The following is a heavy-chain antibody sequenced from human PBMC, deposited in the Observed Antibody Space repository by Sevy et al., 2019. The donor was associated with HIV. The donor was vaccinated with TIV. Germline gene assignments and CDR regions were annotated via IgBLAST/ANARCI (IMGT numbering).Heavy chain of an antibody. V-gene: IGHV3-48*01. J-gene: IGHJ6*02. CDR3: AREGGYTDQGMDV. CDR2: ISSDSSRI. Sequence: GGSLSLSCAASGFTFSNYDMNWVRQAPGKGVEWVSYISSDSSRIYYADSVKGRLTISRENAKNSLYVQMNRLGAEDTAVYYCAREGGYTDQGMDVWGQGTTVTVSS. D-gene: IGHD5-12*01. CDR1: GFTFSNYD.